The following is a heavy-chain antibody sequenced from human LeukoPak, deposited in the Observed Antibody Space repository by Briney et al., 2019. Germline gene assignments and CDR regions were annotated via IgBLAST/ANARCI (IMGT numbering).Heavy chain of an antibody. CDR2: IWYDGSNK. Sequence: GGSLRLSCAASGFTFSSYGMHWVRQAPGKGLEWVAVIWYDGSNKYYADSVKGRFTIPRDNSKNTLYLQMNSLRAEDTAVYYCAITSSGWYYFDYWGQGTLVTVSS. J-gene: IGHJ4*02. D-gene: IGHD6-19*01. CDR3: AITSSGWYYFDY. V-gene: IGHV3-33*01. CDR1: GFTFSSYG.